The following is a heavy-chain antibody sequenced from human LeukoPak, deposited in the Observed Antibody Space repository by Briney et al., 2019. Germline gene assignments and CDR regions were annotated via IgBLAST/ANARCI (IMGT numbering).Heavy chain of an antibody. V-gene: IGHV3-73*01. CDR1: GFTLSGSA. J-gene: IGHJ4*02. D-gene: IGHD1-14*01. CDR3: TINLRTGFYYFDY. CDR2: IRTKANNYAT. Sequence: GGSLRLSCAASGFTLSGSALYWVRQASGKGLEWVGRIRTKANNYATTYAASVQGGFSISRDDSKNMAYLQMNSLKTEDTAVYYCTINLRTGFYYFDYWGQETLVTVSS.